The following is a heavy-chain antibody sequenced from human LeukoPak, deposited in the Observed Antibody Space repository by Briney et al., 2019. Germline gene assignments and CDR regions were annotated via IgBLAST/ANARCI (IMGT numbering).Heavy chain of an antibody. V-gene: IGHV4-34*01. CDR1: GGSFSGYY. Sequence: SETLSLTCAVYGGSFSGYYWSWIRQPPGKGLEWIGEINHSGSTNYNPSLKSRVTISVDRSKNQFSLKLSSVTAADTAVYYCARDPTYYDILTGYYRDGFFDYWGQGTLVTVSS. D-gene: IGHD3-9*01. CDR2: INHSGST. J-gene: IGHJ4*02. CDR3: ARDPTYYDILTGYYRDGFFDY.